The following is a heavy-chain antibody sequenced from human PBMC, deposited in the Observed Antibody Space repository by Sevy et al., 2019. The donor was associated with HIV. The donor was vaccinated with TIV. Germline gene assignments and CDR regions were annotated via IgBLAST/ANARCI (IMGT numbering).Heavy chain of an antibody. CDR3: AGAAAGFWMGGMDV. J-gene: IGHJ6*02. Sequence: ASVKVSCKASGYSFTGYFMHWVRQAPGQGLEWMGRINPISGATDDSQKFQGGVTMTRDTSISIAYLEVSRLGSDDTAVYYCAGAAAGFWMGGMDVWGQGTAVTVSS. D-gene: IGHD3-3*01. V-gene: IGHV1-2*06. CDR2: INPISGAT. CDR1: GYSFTGYF.